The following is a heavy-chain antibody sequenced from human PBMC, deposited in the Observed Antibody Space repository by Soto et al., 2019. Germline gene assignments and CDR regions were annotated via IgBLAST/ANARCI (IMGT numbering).Heavy chain of an antibody. J-gene: IGHJ6*02. Sequence: QVQLVESGGGVVQPGRSLRLSCAASGFTFSSYGMHWVRQAPGKGLEWVAVISYDGSNKYYADSVKGRFTISRDNSKNTRYLQMNSLRAEDTAVYYCAKPSYYGSGSFDYYYGMDVWGQGTTVTVSS. V-gene: IGHV3-30*18. CDR2: ISYDGSNK. CDR1: GFTFSSYG. D-gene: IGHD3-10*01. CDR3: AKPSYYGSGSFDYYYGMDV.